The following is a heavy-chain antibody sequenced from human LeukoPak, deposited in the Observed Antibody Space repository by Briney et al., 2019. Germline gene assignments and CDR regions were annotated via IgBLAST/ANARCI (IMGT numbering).Heavy chain of an antibody. V-gene: IGHV5-51*01. Sequence: GESLKISCKGSGYSFTTYWIGWVRQMPGKGLEWMGIIYPGDSDTRYSPSFQGQVTISADKSISTAYLQWSSLKASDTAIYYCARPSFSSVLWFFDDWGQGTLVTVSS. CDR2: IYPGDSDT. D-gene: IGHD6-19*01. CDR1: GYSFTTYW. J-gene: IGHJ4*02. CDR3: ARPSFSSVLWFFDD.